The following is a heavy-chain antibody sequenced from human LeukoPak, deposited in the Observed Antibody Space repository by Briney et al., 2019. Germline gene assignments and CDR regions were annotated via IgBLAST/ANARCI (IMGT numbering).Heavy chain of an antibody. CDR3: ARVYRFLEWSDAFDI. V-gene: IGHV1-69*04. Sequence: SVKVSCKASGGTFSSYAISWVRQAPGQGLEWMGRIIPILGIANYAQKFQGRVTITADKSTSTAYMELSSLRSEDTAVYYCARVYRFLEWSDAFDIWGQGTMVTVSS. CDR1: GGTFSSYA. CDR2: IIPILGIA. J-gene: IGHJ3*02. D-gene: IGHD3-3*01.